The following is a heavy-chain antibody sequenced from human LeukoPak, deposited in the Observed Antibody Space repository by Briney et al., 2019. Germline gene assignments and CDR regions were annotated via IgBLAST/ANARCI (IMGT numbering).Heavy chain of an antibody. J-gene: IGHJ4*02. Sequence: PGGSLRLSCAASGFTSSCYARRWVRQAPGKGLEWVSAISGSGGNTYYADSVKGRFTISRDNSKNTLYLQMNSLRAEDTAVYYCANDGSTVTTRGYFDYWGQGTLVTVSS. CDR1: GFTSSCYA. CDR3: ANDGSTVTTRGYFDY. CDR2: ISGSGGNT. D-gene: IGHD4-17*01. V-gene: IGHV3-23*01.